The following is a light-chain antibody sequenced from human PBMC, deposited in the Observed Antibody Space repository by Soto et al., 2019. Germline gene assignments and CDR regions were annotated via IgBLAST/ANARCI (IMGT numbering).Light chain of an antibody. V-gene: IGLV2-14*01. Sequence: QSVLTQPASVSGSPGQSITISCTGTSSDVGGYNYVSWYQQHPGKAPKLMIYDVSNRPSGVSNRFSGSKSGNTASLTISGPQAEDEADYYCSSYTSSSTLEWVFGGGTKLTVL. CDR3: SSYTSSSTLEWV. CDR2: DVS. CDR1: SSDVGGYNY. J-gene: IGLJ3*02.